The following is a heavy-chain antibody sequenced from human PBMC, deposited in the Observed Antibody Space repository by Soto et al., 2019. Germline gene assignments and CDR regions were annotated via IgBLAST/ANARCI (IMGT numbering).Heavy chain of an antibody. Sequence: ASVKFSCKASGYTFTSYYMHWVRQAPGQGLEWMGIINPSGGSTSYAQKFQGRVTMTRDTSTSTVYMELSSLRSEDTAVYYCARGTIFGVSPSDFDYWGQGTLVTVSS. CDR1: GYTFTSYY. J-gene: IGHJ4*02. V-gene: IGHV1-46*01. CDR3: ARGTIFGVSPSDFDY. D-gene: IGHD3-3*01. CDR2: INPSGGST.